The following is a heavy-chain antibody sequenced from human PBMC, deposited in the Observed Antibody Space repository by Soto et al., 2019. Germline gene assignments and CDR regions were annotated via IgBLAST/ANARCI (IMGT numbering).Heavy chain of an antibody. CDR3: ASREAIGYTGEYYCYY. V-gene: IGHV1-69*06. Sequence: SVKVSCKASGGTFSSYAISWVRQAPGQGLEWMGGIIPIFGTANYAQKFQGRVTITADKSTSTAYMELSSLRSEDTAVYYCASREAIGYTGEYYCYYWGQGNLVPVSS. D-gene: IGHD3-10*01. CDR1: GGTFSSYA. CDR2: IIPIFGTA. J-gene: IGHJ4*02.